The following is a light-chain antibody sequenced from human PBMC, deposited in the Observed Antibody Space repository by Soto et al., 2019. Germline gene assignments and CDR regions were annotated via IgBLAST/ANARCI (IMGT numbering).Light chain of an antibody. V-gene: IGLV2-14*03. CDR1: SSDVGGYNY. CDR2: DVT. J-gene: IGLJ2*01. Sequence: QSALTQPASVSGSPGQSITISCTGTSSDVGGYNYVSWYQQHPGKAPKLLICDVTNRLSGVSNRFSGSKSGNTASLTISGLQTEDEADYYCSSFASSIPLVFGGGTKLTVL. CDR3: SSFASSIPLV.